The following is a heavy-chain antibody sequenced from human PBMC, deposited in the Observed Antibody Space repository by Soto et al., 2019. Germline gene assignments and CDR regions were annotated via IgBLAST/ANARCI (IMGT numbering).Heavy chain of an antibody. Sequence: QVQLQESGPGLVKPSQSLSLTCTVSGGSISSGNYCWSWIRQPPGKCLEWIGFIHYSGSSYYNPSLKSRVTISVDTSKNQFSLKLDSVTAADTAVYYCARDLDTATYFDYWGHGTLVTVSS. CDR3: ARDLDTATYFDY. V-gene: IGHV4-30-4*01. J-gene: IGHJ4*01. CDR2: IHYSGSS. CDR1: GGSISSGNYC. D-gene: IGHD5-18*01.